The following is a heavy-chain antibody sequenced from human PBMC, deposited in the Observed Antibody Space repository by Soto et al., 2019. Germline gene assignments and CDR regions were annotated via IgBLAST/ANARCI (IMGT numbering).Heavy chain of an antibody. Sequence: GGSLRLSCAASGFTFSSYSMNWVRQAPGKGLEWVSSISSSSSYIYYADSVKGRFTISRDNAKNSLYLQMNSLRAEDTAVYYCARSLRIAVAGKPAIVGYWGQGTLVTVSA. J-gene: IGHJ4*02. D-gene: IGHD6-19*01. CDR1: GFTFSSYS. V-gene: IGHV3-21*01. CDR2: ISSSSSYI. CDR3: ARSLRIAVAGKPAIVGY.